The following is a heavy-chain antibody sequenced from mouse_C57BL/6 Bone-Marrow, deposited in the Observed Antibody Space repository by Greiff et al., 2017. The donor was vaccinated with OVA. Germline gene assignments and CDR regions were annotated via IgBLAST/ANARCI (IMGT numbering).Heavy chain of an antibody. CDR3: ARVYYYGSSYDFDY. J-gene: IGHJ2*01. CDR2: IYPRSGNT. D-gene: IGHD1-1*01. CDR1: GYTFTSYG. V-gene: IGHV1-81*01. Sequence: VQLQESGAELARPGASVKLSCKASGYTFTSYGISWVKQRTGQGLEWIGEIYPRSGNTYYNEKFKGKATLTADKSSSTAYMELRSLTSEDSAVYFCARVYYYGSSYDFDYWGQGTTLTVSS.